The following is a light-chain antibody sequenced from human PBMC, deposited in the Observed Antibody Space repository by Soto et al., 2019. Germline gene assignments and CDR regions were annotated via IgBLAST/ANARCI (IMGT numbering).Light chain of an antibody. J-gene: IGKJ1*01. CDR1: QSVSNTY. CDR3: QHYGNSRT. V-gene: IGKV3-20*01. CDR2: GAS. Sequence: EIVLTRSPGTLSLSPGARATLSCRASQSVSNTYLAWYQQKPGQAPRLLIYGASSRATGIPDRFSGSGSGTDFTLTISRMEPEDFAVDYCQHYGNSRTVGQGTKGEIK.